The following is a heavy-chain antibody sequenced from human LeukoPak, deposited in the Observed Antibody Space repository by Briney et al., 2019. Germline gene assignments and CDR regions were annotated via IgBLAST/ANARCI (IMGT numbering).Heavy chain of an antibody. V-gene: IGHV3-23*01. D-gene: IGHD1-26*01. J-gene: IGHJ5*02. CDR3: AKDYEPLVGVHRWGDWFDP. CDR2: ISGTGGST. Sequence: GGSLRLSCAASGFTFSSYWMHWVRQAPGKGLVWVSLISGTGGSTYYADSVKGRFTISRDNSKNTLYLQMNSLRAEDTAVYYCAKDYEPLVGVHRWGDWFDPWGQGTLVTVSS. CDR1: GFTFSSYW.